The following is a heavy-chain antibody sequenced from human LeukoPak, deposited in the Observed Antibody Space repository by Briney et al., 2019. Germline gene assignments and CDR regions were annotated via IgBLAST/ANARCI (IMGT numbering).Heavy chain of an antibody. J-gene: IGHJ4*02. Sequence: GGSLRLSCAASGFTFSSYEMNWVRQAPGKGLEWVSYINSSGSTIYYADSVKGRFTISRDNAKNSLYLQMNSLRAEDTAVYYCARDQIVVVAPGFDYWGQGTLVTVSS. CDR1: GFTFSSYE. V-gene: IGHV3-48*03. D-gene: IGHD2-15*01. CDR3: ARDQIVVVAPGFDY. CDR2: INSSGSTI.